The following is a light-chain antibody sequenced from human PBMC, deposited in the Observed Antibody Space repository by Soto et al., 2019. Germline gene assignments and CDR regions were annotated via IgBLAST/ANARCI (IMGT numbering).Light chain of an antibody. CDR3: QQSSTIPLT. V-gene: IGKV1-39*01. Sequence: DIQMTQSPSSLSASVGDSVTITCRASQSISSFLNWYQKKPGKAPLLLIYGASSLQSGVPSKFTGAGSGTEFSLTISSLQPEDFATYFCQQSSTIPLTFGGGTKVEIK. J-gene: IGKJ4*01. CDR2: GAS. CDR1: QSISSF.